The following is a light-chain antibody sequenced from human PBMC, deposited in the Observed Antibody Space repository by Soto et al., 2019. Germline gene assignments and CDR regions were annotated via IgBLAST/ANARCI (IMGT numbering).Light chain of an antibody. Sequence: EIVLTQSPGTLSLSPGERATLSCRASQNVSSNFLAWYQQRPGQAPRLLIYDASSRATGFPDRFSGSGSGKDFILTISRLETEDFAVYYCQQYGDSPSTFGQGTKGDIK. J-gene: IGKJ1*01. V-gene: IGKV3-20*01. CDR2: DAS. CDR1: QNVSSNF. CDR3: QQYGDSPST.